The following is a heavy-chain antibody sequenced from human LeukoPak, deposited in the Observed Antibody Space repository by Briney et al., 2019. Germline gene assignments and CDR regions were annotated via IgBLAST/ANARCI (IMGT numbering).Heavy chain of an antibody. Sequence: SVKVSRKASGGTFTSYVITGGRRAPGKGLEWMGRIIPIFGTANYAQKFQGRVTITTDESTSTAYMELSSLRSEDTAVYYCAREDSSGCFDYWGQGTLVTVSS. D-gene: IGHD6-19*01. CDR3: AREDSSGCFDY. V-gene: IGHV1-69*05. CDR2: IIPIFGTA. CDR1: GGTFTSYV. J-gene: IGHJ4*02.